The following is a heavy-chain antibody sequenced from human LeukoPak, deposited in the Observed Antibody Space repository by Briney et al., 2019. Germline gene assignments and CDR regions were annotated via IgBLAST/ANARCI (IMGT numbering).Heavy chain of an antibody. J-gene: IGHJ6*02. CDR1: GFTFSTYA. V-gene: IGHV3-23*01. Sequence: GGSLRLSCAASGFTFSTYAMSWVRQAPGKGLEWVSTISGSGASTYYADSVKGRFTISRDNFKNTMYLQMNSLRAEDTAVYYCASSVGAPTPYGMDVWGQGTTVTVSS. CDR3: ASSVGAPTPYGMDV. CDR2: ISGSGAST. D-gene: IGHD3-16*01.